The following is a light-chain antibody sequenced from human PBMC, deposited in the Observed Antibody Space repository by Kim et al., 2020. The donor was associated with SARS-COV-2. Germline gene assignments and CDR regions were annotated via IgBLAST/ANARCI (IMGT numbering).Light chain of an antibody. CDR3: QQRSSWPLT. J-gene: IGKJ4*01. Sequence: SLSPGERATLSCRASQSVSTYLAWYQQRSGQAPRVLIYDASNGATGIPARFSGSGSGTDFTLTISSLQPEDFAVYYCQQRSSWPLTFGGGTKLEI. CDR2: DAS. V-gene: IGKV3-11*01. CDR1: QSVSTY.